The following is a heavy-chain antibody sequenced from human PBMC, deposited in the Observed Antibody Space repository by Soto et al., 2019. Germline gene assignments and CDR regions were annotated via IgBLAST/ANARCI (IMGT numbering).Heavy chain of an antibody. CDR2: ISADGSDA. V-gene: IGHV3-30*04. CDR1: GFDFKTYA. J-gene: IGHJ4*02. CDR3: ARGYHLWRPYFSFGTQRDN. Sequence: QEQLLASGGAVVQPGKSLRLSCVASGFDFKTYAMNWVRQVPGRGLEWLAVISADGSDAYYTASVKGRFTIARDNSKNTLDIQMSSVSSADAVHYYCARGYHLWRPYFSFGTQRDNGGQGALGAVSS. D-gene: IGHD3-3*02.